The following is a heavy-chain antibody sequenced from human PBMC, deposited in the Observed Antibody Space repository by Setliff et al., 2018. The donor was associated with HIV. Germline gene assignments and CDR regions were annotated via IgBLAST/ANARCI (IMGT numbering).Heavy chain of an antibody. CDR3: ASSEGLWSPAAY. D-gene: IGHD3-3*01. V-gene: IGHV1-2*02. J-gene: IGHJ4*02. Sequence: GASVKVSCKASGYTFTGYYIHWVRQAPGQGLEWMGWINPNNGDTNYAQKFQGRVNMTRDSSITTVYLTVSRLTSDDTAVYYCASSEGLWSPAAYWGQGTLVTVSS. CDR1: GYTFTGYY. CDR2: INPNNGDT.